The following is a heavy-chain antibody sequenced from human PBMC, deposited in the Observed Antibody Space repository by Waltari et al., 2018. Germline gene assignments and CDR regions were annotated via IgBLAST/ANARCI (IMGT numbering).Heavy chain of an antibody. J-gene: IGHJ4*02. CDR1: GFPFSYAC. D-gene: IGHD1-20*01. V-gene: IGHV3-15*01. Sequence: DVQLVESGGGLVKPGGSLRLSCAGSGFPFSYACRIWVRQGPGKGLEWVGRIKSKSDGGTTDYSAPVKGRFIISRDDSENTLYLQMNNVETEDTAVYYCSSDRVGQYNWNDSDFDYWGQGTLVTVSS. CDR3: SSDRVGQYNWNDSDFDY. CDR2: IKSKSDGGTT.